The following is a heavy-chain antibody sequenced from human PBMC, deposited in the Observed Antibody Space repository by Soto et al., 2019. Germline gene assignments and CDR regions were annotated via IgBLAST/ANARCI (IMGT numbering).Heavy chain of an antibody. CDR2: INYSGST. V-gene: IGHV4-31*03. CDR3: ARGGYYYPFDY. Sequence: QVQLQESGPGLVKPSQTLSLTCTVSGGSISSGGYYWSWIRQHPGKGLEWIGYINYSGSTYYNPTLNSRVTISVDTSKNQFSLKLSSVTAADTAVYYCARGGYYYPFDYWGQGTLVTVSS. CDR1: GGSISSGGYY. D-gene: IGHD3-10*01. J-gene: IGHJ4*02.